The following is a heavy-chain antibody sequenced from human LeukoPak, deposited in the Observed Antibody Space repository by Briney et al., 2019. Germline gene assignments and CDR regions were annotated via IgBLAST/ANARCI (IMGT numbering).Heavy chain of an antibody. V-gene: IGHV4-59*01. CDR3: ARRGRPGYSSGWYWFDP. Sequence: KSSETLSLTCTVSGGSISSYYWSWIRQPPGKGLEWIGYIYYSGSTNYNPSLKSRVTISVDTSKNQFSLKLSSVTAADTAVYYCARRGRPGYSSGWYWFDPWGQGTLVTVSS. D-gene: IGHD6-19*01. CDR1: GGSISSYY. J-gene: IGHJ5*02. CDR2: IYYSGST.